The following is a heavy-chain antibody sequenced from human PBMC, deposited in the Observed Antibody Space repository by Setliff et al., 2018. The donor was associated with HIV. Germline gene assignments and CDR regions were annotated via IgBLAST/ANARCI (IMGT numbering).Heavy chain of an antibody. J-gene: IGHJ5*02. V-gene: IGHV5-51*01. D-gene: IGHD3-22*01. Sequence: GESLKISCKGSGYSFTSYWIGWVRQMPGKGLEWMGIIYPDDSDTRYSPSFQGQVTISADKSISTAYLQWSTLKASDTAMYYCARALPYDSSGYYFVGWFDPWGQGTLVTVSS. CDR2: IYPDDSDT. CDR1: GYSFTSYW. CDR3: ARALPYDSSGYYFVGWFDP.